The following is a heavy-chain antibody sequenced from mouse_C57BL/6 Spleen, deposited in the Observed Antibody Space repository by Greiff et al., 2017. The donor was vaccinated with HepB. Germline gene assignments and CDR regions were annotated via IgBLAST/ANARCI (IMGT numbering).Heavy chain of an antibody. Sequence: QVQLQQPGAELVKPGASVKLSCKASGYTFTSYWMHWVKQRPGQGLEWIGMIHPNSGSTNYNEKFKSKATLTVDKSSSTAYMHLSSLTSEDSAVYYCAREGSSGPYYFDYWGQGTTLTVSS. CDR3: AREGSSGPYYFDY. CDR1: GYTFTSYW. CDR2: IHPNSGST. V-gene: IGHV1-64*01. D-gene: IGHD3-2*02. J-gene: IGHJ2*01.